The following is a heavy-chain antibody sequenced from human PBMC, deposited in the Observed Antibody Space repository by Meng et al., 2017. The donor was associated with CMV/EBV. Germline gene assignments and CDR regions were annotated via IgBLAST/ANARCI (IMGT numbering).Heavy chain of an antibody. CDR2: ISYDGSNK. Sequence: QVQLVESGGGVVQPGRSLRLSCAASGFTFSSDAMHWVRQAPGKGLEWVAVISYDGSNKYYADSVKGRFTISRDNSKNTLYLQMNSLRAEDTAVYYCAREDACYWGQGTLVTVSS. J-gene: IGHJ4*02. CDR1: GFTFSSDA. V-gene: IGHV3-30-3*01. CDR3: AREDACY.